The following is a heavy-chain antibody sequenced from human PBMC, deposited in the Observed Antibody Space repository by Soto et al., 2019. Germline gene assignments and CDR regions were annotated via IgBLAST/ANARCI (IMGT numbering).Heavy chain of an antibody. J-gene: IGHJ3*02. D-gene: IGHD5-12*01. Sequence: PILLNADRGFTVSDNYVGWVGQAPSKGLEWVSYISSSSSYTNYADSVKGRFTISRDNAKNPLYLQMNSLRAEDTAVYYCARDGDGYNYPDGFGIWGQGIMRTVSS. V-gene: IGHV3-11*06. CDR1: GFTVSDNY. CDR3: ARDGDGYNYPDGFGI. CDR2: ISSSSSYT.